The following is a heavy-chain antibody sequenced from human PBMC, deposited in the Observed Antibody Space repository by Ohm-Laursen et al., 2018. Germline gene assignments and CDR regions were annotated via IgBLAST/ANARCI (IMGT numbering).Heavy chain of an antibody. Sequence: SETLSLTCSVSGGSISSYYWTWIRQPPGKGLEWIGYIYYSGSTNYNPSLKSRVTISVDTTKNQFSLKLISVTAADTAVYYCARQESSGWYPDYWGQGTLVTVSS. J-gene: IGHJ4*02. CDR1: GGSISSYY. CDR3: ARQESSGWYPDY. CDR2: IYYSGST. D-gene: IGHD6-19*01. V-gene: IGHV4-59*08.